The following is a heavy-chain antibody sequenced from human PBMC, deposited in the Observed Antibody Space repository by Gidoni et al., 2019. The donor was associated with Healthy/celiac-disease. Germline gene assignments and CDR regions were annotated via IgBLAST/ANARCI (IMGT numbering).Heavy chain of an antibody. J-gene: IGHJ6*02. CDR3: ARDPYSSGWYYYGMDV. V-gene: IGHV3-33*01. CDR1: GFTFSSYG. CDR2: IWYEGSNK. D-gene: IGHD6-19*01. Sequence: QVQLVESGGCVVQPGRSLRLSCAASGFTFSSYGMHWVRQAPGKGLAWVAVIWYEGSNKYYADSVKVRFTISRDNSKNTLYLQMNSLRAEDTAVYYCARDPYSSGWYYYGMDVWGQGTTVTVSS.